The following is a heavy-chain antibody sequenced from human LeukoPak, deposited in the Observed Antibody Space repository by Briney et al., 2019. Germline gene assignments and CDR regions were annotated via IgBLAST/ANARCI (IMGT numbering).Heavy chain of an antibody. D-gene: IGHD5/OR15-5a*01. Sequence: GGPLRLSCAASGFTFSSYWMSWVRQAPGKGLEWVANIKQDGSEKYYVDSVKGRFTISRDNAKNSLYLQMNSLRAEDTAVYYCARSTLYYYYYYGMDVWGQGTTVTVSS. CDR2: IKQDGSEK. V-gene: IGHV3-7*01. J-gene: IGHJ6*02. CDR3: ARSTLYYYYYYGMDV. CDR1: GFTFSSYW.